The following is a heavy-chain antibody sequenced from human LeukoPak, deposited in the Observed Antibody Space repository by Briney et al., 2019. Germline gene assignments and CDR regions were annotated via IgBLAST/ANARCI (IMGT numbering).Heavy chain of an antibody. D-gene: IGHD6-6*01. CDR1: GFIHYSLA. V-gene: IGHV3-23*01. J-gene: IGHJ4*02. CDR2: NTGSGGST. CDR3: SKDGCPKGYSSSAGYFDY. Sequence: GGSLRLSCTPSGFIHYSLATIWVRQAPGKSLVCVSANTGSGGSTSCADSVKARLPISRDNSENTLYPQENSRRAEDTAVYYCSKDGCPKGYSSSAGYFDYWGQGTLVTVSS.